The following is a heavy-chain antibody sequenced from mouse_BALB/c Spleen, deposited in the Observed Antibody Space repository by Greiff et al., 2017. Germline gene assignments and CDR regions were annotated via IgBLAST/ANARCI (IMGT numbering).Heavy chain of an antibody. V-gene: IGHV6-6*02. CDR2: IRLKSNNYAT. CDR1: GFTFSNYW. J-gene: IGHJ2*01. D-gene: IGHD1-1*01. Sequence: EVKVEESGGGLVQPGGSMKLSCVASGFTFSNYWMNWVRQSPEKGLEWVAEIRLKSNNYATHYAESVKGRFTISRDDSKSSVYLQMNNLRAEDTGIYYCTSHYYGSSGFDYWGQGTTLTVSS. CDR3: TSHYYGSSGFDY.